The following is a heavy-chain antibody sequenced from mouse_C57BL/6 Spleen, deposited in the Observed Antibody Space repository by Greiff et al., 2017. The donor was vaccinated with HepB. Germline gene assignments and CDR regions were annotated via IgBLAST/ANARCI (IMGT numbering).Heavy chain of an antibody. J-gene: IGHJ4*01. Sequence: QVQLQQPGAELVKPGASVKMSCKASGYTFTSYWITWVQQRPGQGLEWIGDIYPGSGSTNYNEKFKSKATLTVDTSSSTAYMQLSSLTSEDSAVYYCARRGDYDDYYAMDYWGQGTSVTVSS. CDR2: IYPGSGST. CDR1: GYTFTSYW. V-gene: IGHV1-55*01. D-gene: IGHD2-4*01. CDR3: ARRGDYDDYYAMDY.